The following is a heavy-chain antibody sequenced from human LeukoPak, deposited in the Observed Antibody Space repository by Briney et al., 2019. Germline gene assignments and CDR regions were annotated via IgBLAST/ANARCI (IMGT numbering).Heavy chain of an antibody. V-gene: IGHV1-2*02. CDR1: GYTFTGYY. J-gene: IGHJ3*02. D-gene: IGHD1-26*01. CDR2: INPNSGGT. Sequence: ASVKVSCKASGYTFTGYYMHWVRQAPGQGLGWMGWINPNSGGTNYAQKFQGRVTMTRDTSISTAYMELSRLISDDTAVYYCTRDWGPNSGNFHYDGFDIWGQGTMVTVSS. CDR3: TRDWGPNSGNFHYDGFDI.